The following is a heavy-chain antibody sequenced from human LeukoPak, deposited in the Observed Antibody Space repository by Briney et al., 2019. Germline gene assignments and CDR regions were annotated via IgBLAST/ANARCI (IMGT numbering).Heavy chain of an antibody. J-gene: IGHJ4*02. CDR3: ARRSDYFDC. V-gene: IGHV3-23*01. Sequence: RGGALRLSCAASRFTLSIYVMSWVRQAPGKGLEWVSGISGGAGGTYSADSVQGRFTISRDNSKNTLYLQMNSLRAEDTAVYYCARRSDYFDCWGQGTLVTVSS. CDR1: RFTLSIYV. D-gene: IGHD3-3*01. CDR2: ISGGAGGT.